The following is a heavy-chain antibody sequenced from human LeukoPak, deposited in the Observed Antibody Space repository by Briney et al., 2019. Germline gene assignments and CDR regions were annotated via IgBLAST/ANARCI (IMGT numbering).Heavy chain of an antibody. J-gene: IGHJ5*02. CDR2: INHSGST. CDR3: AIPPYCRSASCYRAWFDP. Sequence: PSETLSLTCAVYGGSFSGYYCSWIRHPPGKGLEWIREINHSGSTHYNPSLNSRATISVDTSKNQFSLTLVAVNAAAPAVYYCAIPPYCRSASCYRAWFDPGGEGTLVTVSS. CDR1: GGSFSGYY. V-gene: IGHV4-34*01. D-gene: IGHD2-2*02.